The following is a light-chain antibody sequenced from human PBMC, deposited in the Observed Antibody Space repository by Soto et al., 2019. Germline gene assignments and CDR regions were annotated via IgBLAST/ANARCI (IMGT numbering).Light chain of an antibody. J-gene: IGKJ1*01. V-gene: IGKV1-33*01. CDR2: DAS. CDR3: QKYGRSPGK. CDR1: QDISNY. Sequence: DIQITHSPSSLSASVVDRVTIAFQASQDISNYLHWYQQKPGKAPKLLIYDASNLETGVPSRFSGSGSGTDFTFTISSLQPEDFAVYFCQKYGRSPGKFGQGTKVDIK.